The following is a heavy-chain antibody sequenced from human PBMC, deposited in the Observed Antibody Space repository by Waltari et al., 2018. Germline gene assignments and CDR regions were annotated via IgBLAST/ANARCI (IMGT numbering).Heavy chain of an antibody. CDR2: LFYSGST. D-gene: IGHD1-26*01. CDR1: GGSISSNSYY. J-gene: IGHJ4*02. Sequence: QLQLQESGPGLVKPSETLSLTCTFSGGSISSNSYYWGWIRQPPGKGLEWIGSLFYSGSTYYNPSLKSRVTISVDTSKNQFSLKLSSVSAADTAVYYCERERVGSSDYWGQGTLVTVSS. V-gene: IGHV4-39*07. CDR3: ERERVGSSDY.